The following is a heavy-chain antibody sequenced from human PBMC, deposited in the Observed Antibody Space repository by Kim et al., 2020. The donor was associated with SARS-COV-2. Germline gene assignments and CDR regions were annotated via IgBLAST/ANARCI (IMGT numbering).Heavy chain of an antibody. Sequence: GGSLRLSCAASGFTFSSYEMNWVRQAPGKGLEWVSYISSSGSSIYYADSVKGRFTISRDNAKNSLYLQMNSLRAEDTAVYYCARDGGIAVAGTEYYYYGMDVWGQGTTVTVSS. CDR3: ARDGGIAVAGTEYYYYGMDV. CDR2: ISSSGSSI. CDR1: GFTFSSYE. D-gene: IGHD6-19*01. V-gene: IGHV3-48*03. J-gene: IGHJ6*02.